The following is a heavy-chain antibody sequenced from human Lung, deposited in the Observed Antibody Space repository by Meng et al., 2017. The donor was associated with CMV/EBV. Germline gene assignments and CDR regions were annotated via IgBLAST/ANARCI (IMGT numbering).Heavy chain of an antibody. J-gene: IGHJ4*02. CDR1: GYRLTAYY. D-gene: IGHD3-10*02. CDR3: ATRHEYYLLYFFGY. Sequence: ASVTVSCKASGYRLTAYYIHGVRQAPGQGLEWIGWIKSSDGGTLYAQKFQGRVTITRDASIRTAYMELNSLTSDVSGVYFCATRHEYYLLYFFGYWGQGTXVTVSS. CDR2: IKSSDGGT. V-gene: IGHV1-2*02.